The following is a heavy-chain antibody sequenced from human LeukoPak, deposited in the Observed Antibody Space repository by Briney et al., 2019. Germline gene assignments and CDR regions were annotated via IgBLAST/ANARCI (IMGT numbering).Heavy chain of an antibody. D-gene: IGHD3-10*02. V-gene: IGHV3-48*03. CDR2: ISSSGSTI. J-gene: IGHJ6*04. Sequence: GGSLRLSCAASGFTFSSYEMNWVRQAPGEGLGWVSYISSSGSTIYYADSVKGRFTISRDNAKNSLYLQMNSLRAEDTAVYYCAELGITMIGGVWGKGTTVTISS. CDR1: GFTFSSYE. CDR3: AELGITMIGGV.